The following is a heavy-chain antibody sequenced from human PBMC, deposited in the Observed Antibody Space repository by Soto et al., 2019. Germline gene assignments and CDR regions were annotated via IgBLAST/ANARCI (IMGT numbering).Heavy chain of an antibody. V-gene: IGHV1-69*01. CDR2: IIPIFGTA. CDR1: GGTFSSYA. J-gene: IGHJ5*02. Sequence: QVQLVQSGAEVKKPGSSVKVSCKASGGTFSSYAISWVRQAPGQGLEWMGGIIPIFGTANYAQKFQGRVTITADASTSTVYLELSTLRSEDTAVYYCASSSYDLNWFDPWAHGTLVTVSS. D-gene: IGHD3-3*01. CDR3: ASSSYDLNWFDP.